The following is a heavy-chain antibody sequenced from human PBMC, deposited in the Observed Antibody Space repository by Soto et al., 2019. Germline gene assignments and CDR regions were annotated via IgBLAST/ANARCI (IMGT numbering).Heavy chain of an antibody. J-gene: IGHJ6*03. CDR2: ISTSGSST. CDR1: GFTFSDYY. V-gene: IGHV3-11*01. CDR3: SRDALYCSSTSCYRRYYMDV. D-gene: IGHD2-2*02. Sequence: QVQLVESGGGLVKPGGSLRLSCAASGFTFSDYYMSWIRQAPGKGLEWISYISTSGSSTYYADSVKGRFTISRDNAKNSLYLQMNRLRAEDTAVYYCSRDALYCSSTSCYRRYYMDVWGKGTTVTVSS.